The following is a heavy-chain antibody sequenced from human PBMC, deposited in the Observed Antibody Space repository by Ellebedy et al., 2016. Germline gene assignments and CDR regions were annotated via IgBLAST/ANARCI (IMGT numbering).Heavy chain of an antibody. J-gene: IGHJ4*02. D-gene: IGHD6-19*01. Sequence: SETLSLTXAVYGGSFSGYYWSWIRQPPGKGLEWIGEINHSGSTNYNPSLKSRVTISVDTSKNQFSLKLSSVTAADTAVYYCARGLRTARHPQWSYWGQGTLVTVSS. CDR2: INHSGST. CDR1: GGSFSGYY. V-gene: IGHV4-34*01. CDR3: ARGLRTARHPQWSY.